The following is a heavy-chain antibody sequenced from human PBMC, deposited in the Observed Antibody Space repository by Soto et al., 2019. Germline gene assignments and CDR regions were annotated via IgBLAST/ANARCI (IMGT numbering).Heavy chain of an antibody. CDR1: GAIFSSYA. V-gene: IGHV1-69*13. CDR2: IIPIFATP. Sequence: GASVKVSCKASGAIFSSYAVSWVRQVPGQGLEWMGGIIPIFATPKYGQKFRDRVTITADESTSTAYMELSSLRSDDTAVYYCARARYGDFVTWFDSWGQGTPVTVSS. J-gene: IGHJ5*01. D-gene: IGHD4-17*01. CDR3: ARARYGDFVTWFDS.